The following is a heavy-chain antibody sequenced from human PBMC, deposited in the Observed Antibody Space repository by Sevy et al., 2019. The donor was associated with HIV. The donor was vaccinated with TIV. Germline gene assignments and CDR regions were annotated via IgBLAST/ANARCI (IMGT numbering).Heavy chain of an antibody. Sequence: SETLSLTCAVYGGSFSGYYWSWIRQPPGKGLEWIGEINHSGSTNYNPSLKSRVTISVDTSKNQFSLKLSSVTAADPAVYYCARGFRAGGRTQSLKHAHTGRRWFDPWGQGTLVTVSS. V-gene: IGHV4-34*01. J-gene: IGHJ5*02. CDR2: INHSGST. CDR3: ARGFRAGGRTQSLKHAHTGRRWFDP. CDR1: GGSFSGYY. D-gene: IGHD2-15*01.